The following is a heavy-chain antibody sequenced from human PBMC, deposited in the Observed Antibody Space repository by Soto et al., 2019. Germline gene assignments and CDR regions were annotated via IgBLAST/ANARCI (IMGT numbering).Heavy chain of an antibody. CDR1: GFTFSSYA. J-gene: IGHJ6*02. D-gene: IGHD1-26*01. V-gene: IGHV3-30-3*01. Sequence: GGSLRLSCAASGFTFSSYAMHWVRQAPGKGLEWVAVISYDGSNKYYADSVKGRFTISRDNSKNTLYLQMNSLRAEDTAVYYCARVGQVGALFGSYYRSEIYYYYGMDVWGQGTTVTVSS. CDR2: ISYDGSNK. CDR3: ARVGQVGALFGSYYRSEIYYYYGMDV.